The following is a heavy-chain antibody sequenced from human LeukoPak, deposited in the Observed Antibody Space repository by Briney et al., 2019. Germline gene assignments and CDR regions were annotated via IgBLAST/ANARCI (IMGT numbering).Heavy chain of an antibody. CDR2: IYTSGST. D-gene: IGHD5-18*01. V-gene: IGHV4-4*07. CDR3: ARVGIQLWPKGAFDI. J-gene: IGHJ3*02. CDR1: GGSISSYY. Sequence: PETLSLTCTVSGGSISSYYWSWIRQPAGKGLEWIGRIYTSGSTNYNPSLKSRVTMSVDTSKNQFSLKLSSVTAADTAVYYCARVGIQLWPKGAFDIWGQGTMVTVSS.